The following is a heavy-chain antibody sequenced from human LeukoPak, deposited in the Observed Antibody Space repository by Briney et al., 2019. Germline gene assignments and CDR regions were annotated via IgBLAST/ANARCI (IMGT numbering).Heavy chain of an antibody. CDR2: ISYDGSNK. CDR1: GFTFSSYG. D-gene: IGHD6-19*01. CDR3: AKADSSGWYGGDFDY. Sequence: GGSLRLSCAASGFTFSSYGMHWVRQAPGKGLECVAVISYDGSNKYYADSVKGRFTISRDNPKNTLYLQMNSLRAEDTAVYYCAKADSSGWYGGDFDYWGQGTLVTVSS. V-gene: IGHV3-30*18. J-gene: IGHJ4*02.